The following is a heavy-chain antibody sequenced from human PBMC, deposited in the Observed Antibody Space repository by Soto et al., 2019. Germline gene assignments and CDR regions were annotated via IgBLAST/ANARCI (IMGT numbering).Heavy chain of an antibody. Sequence: QPGGSLRLSCTASGFTFGDYAMSWFRQAPGKGLEWVGFIRSKAYGGTTEYAASVKGRFTISRDDSKSIAYLQMNSLKTEDTAVYYCTRDVPEQWLFTNAFDIWGQGTMVTVSS. CDR2: IRSKAYGGTT. J-gene: IGHJ3*02. V-gene: IGHV3-49*03. CDR3: TRDVPEQWLFTNAFDI. D-gene: IGHD6-19*01. CDR1: GFTFGDYA.